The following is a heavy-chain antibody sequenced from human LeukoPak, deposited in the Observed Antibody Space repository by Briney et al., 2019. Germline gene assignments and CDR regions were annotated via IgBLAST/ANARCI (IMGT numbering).Heavy chain of an antibody. V-gene: IGHV4-34*01. CDR2: INHSGST. CDR3: ARLPLYYYDTDDRWFDP. Sequence: PSETLSLTCAVYGGSFSGYYWSWIRQPPGKGLEWIGEINHSGSTNYNPSLKSRVTISVDTSKNQFSLKLSSVTAADTAVYYCARLPLYYYDTDDRWFDPWGQGTLVTVSS. D-gene: IGHD3-22*01. J-gene: IGHJ5*02. CDR1: GGSFSGYY.